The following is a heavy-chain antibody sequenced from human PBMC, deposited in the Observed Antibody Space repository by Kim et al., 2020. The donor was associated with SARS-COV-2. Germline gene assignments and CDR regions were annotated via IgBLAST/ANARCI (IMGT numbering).Heavy chain of an antibody. Sequence: SPSVPGQVTISADKSISTAYLQWSSLKASDTAVYYCARSKGYSYKYGMDVWGQGTTVTVSS. D-gene: IGHD5-18*01. CDR3: ARSKGYSYKYGMDV. V-gene: IGHV5-51*01. J-gene: IGHJ6*02.